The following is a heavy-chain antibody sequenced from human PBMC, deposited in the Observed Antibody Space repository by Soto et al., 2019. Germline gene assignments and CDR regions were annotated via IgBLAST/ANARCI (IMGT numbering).Heavy chain of an antibody. D-gene: IGHD2-15*01. V-gene: IGHV1-69*01. Sequence: QVQLVQSGAAVKKPGSSVKVSCKAAGGTFSSYAISWVRQAPGQGLEWTGGLIPIFGTANYAQKFQGRVTIAADESTSTAHKELSSLRAEDTGVYYCARHLGYCSGGSCYIRAGYFDYLGQGTLVTVSS. J-gene: IGHJ4*02. CDR1: GGTFSSYA. CDR2: LIPIFGTA. CDR3: ARHLGYCSGGSCYIRAGYFDY.